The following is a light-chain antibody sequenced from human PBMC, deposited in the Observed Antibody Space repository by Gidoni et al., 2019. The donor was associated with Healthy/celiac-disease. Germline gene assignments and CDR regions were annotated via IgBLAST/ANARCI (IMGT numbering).Light chain of an antibody. CDR2: AAS. Sequence: DIQMTQSPSSLSASVGDRVTITCRASQSISSYLNWYQQKPGKAPKLLIYAASSLQSGVPSRFSGSESGTDFTLTISSLQPEDFATYYCQQSYSTPPETFGQGTKVEIK. CDR1: QSISSY. CDR3: QQSYSTPPET. V-gene: IGKV1-39*01. J-gene: IGKJ1*01.